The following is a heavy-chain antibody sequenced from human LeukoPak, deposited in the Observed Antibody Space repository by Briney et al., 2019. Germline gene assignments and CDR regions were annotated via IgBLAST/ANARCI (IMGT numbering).Heavy chain of an antibody. Sequence: PGGSLRLSCAASGFTFSSYSMNWVRQAPGKGLEWVSSISSSSYIYYADSVKGRFTISRDNAKNSLYLQMNSLRAEDTAVYYCARDLGSSGSWAWGQGTLVTVSS. D-gene: IGHD6-19*01. J-gene: IGHJ5*02. CDR2: ISSSSYI. CDR1: GFTFSSYS. CDR3: ARDLGSSGSWA. V-gene: IGHV3-21*01.